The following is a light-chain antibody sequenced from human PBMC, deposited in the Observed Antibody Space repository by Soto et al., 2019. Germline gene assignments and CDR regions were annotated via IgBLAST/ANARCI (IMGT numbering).Light chain of an antibody. V-gene: IGKV1-16*02. CDR1: RTIYTS. CDR3: HQYQSYPLT. J-gene: IGKJ4*01. CDR2: AAS. Sequence: DIQMTQSPSSLSAAVGDSVTVTCRASRTIYTSLVWFQQRPGRAPRSLIYAASTLQGGVPSKFSGNGSKTHFTLTINSLQPEDVGTYYCHQYQSYPLTFGGGTWVEIK.